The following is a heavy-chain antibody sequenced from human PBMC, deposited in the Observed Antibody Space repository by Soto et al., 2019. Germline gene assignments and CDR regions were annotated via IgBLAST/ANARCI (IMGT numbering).Heavy chain of an antibody. CDR1: GGTFSSYA. Sequence: QVQVVQSGAEVKRPGSSVKVSCKASGGTFSSYAINWVRQAPGQGPEWMGGIIPIFGTLNYAQKFQGSVTITADESTSTAYMELSSLRSDDTAVYYCARVGWESSGWSPSGLDVWGQGTTVTVSS. V-gene: IGHV1-69*01. CDR3: ARVGWESSGWSPSGLDV. D-gene: IGHD6-19*01. CDR2: IIPIFGTL. J-gene: IGHJ6*02.